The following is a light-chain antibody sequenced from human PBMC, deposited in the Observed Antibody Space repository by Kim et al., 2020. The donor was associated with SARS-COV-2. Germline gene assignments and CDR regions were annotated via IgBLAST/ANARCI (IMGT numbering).Light chain of an antibody. V-gene: IGKV4-1*01. Sequence: MATLNCKSSQTVLSNSNNKNYLAWYQQKPGQAPKLLIYWASIRESGVSDRFSGSGSETDFTLTISSLQAEDVAVYYCQQYYSTPPSFGQGTKLEI. CDR2: WAS. CDR3: QQYYSTPPS. J-gene: IGKJ2*03. CDR1: QTVLSNSNNKNY.